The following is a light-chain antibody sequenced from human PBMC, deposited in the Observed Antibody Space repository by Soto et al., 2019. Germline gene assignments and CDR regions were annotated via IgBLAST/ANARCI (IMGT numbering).Light chain of an antibody. V-gene: IGLV2-14*01. CDR2: EVT. CDR1: SSDVGGYND. J-gene: IGLJ1*01. CDR3: SSYTSSATLYV. Sequence: QSVLTQPASVSVSPGQSITVSCTGTSSDVGGYNDVSWYQQHPGKAPKLMIYEVTNRPSGVSNRFSGSKSGNTASLTISGLRAEDEADYYCSSYTSSATLYVFGTGTKVTVL.